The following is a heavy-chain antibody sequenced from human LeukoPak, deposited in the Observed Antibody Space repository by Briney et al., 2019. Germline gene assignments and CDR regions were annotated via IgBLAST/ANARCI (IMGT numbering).Heavy chain of an antibody. CDR3: ATLPVVAAPSGTYYYGMDV. D-gene: IGHD2-15*01. CDR1: GYTLTELS. J-gene: IGHJ6*02. CDR2: FDPEDGET. V-gene: IGHV1-24*01. Sequence: ASVTVSCKVSGYTLTELSMHWVRQAPGKGLEWMGGFDPEDGETIYAQKFQGRVTMTEDTSTDTAYMELSSLRSEDTAVYYCATLPVVAAPSGTYYYGMDVWGQGTTVTVSS.